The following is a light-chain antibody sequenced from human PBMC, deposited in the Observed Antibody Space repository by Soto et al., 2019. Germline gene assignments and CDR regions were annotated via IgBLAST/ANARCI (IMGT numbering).Light chain of an antibody. CDR3: HKRQSWPRK. CDR2: QTS. CDR1: QYINTR. Sequence: EIVLTPSPATLSSFPFYIVTLSFRASQYINTRLAWYQHRPGQAPRLLIYQTSLRAAGIPARFSASGSGTDITLTISDVQPEDVALYYCHKRQSWPRKFGQGTKVDIK. J-gene: IGKJ1*01. V-gene: IGKV3-11*01.